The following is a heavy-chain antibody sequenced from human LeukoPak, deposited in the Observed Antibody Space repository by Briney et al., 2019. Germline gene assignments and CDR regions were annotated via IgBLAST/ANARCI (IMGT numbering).Heavy chain of an antibody. CDR1: GFTFTNYW. V-gene: IGHV3-7*01. CDR2: IRQDGSET. J-gene: IGHJ4*02. D-gene: IGHD1-7*01. CDR3: ASRAGKPGNTPWCFDY. Sequence: GGSLRLSCAASGFTFTNYWMTWVRQAPGKGPEWVANIRQDGSETNYVDSVRGRFAIARDNTKNSLYLQMTSLRGEDTAVYYCASRAGKPGNTPWCFDYWGQGTLVTVSS.